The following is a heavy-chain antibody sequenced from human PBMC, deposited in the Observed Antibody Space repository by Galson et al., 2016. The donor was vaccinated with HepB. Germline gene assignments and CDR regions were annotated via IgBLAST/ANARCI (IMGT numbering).Heavy chain of an antibody. J-gene: IGHJ4*02. CDR1: GFTFSTYA. D-gene: IGHD3-22*01. CDR2: ISSRGIST. CDR3: AKDFGSSGYYQVFDY. V-gene: IGHV3-23*01. Sequence: SLRPSCAVSGFTFSTYAMSWVRQAPGKGLEWVSGISSRGISTYYADSVKGRFTVSRDNSKNTLFLQMNSLRAEDTAVYYCAKDFGSSGYYQVFDYWGQGALVAVSS.